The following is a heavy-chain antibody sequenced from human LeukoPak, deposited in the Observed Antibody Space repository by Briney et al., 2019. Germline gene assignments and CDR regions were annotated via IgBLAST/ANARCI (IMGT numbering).Heavy chain of an antibody. J-gene: IGHJ6*03. V-gene: IGHV4-59*01. CDR1: GGSISSYY. Sequence: SETLSLTCTVSGGSISSYYWSWLRQPPGKGLEWIGYIYYSGSTNYNPSLKSRVTISVDTSKNQFSLKLSSVTAADTAVYYCARSVEGYCSGGSCYSYYYYMDVWGKGTTVTVSS. CDR3: ARSVEGYCSGGSCYSYYYYMDV. D-gene: IGHD2-15*01. CDR2: IYYSGST.